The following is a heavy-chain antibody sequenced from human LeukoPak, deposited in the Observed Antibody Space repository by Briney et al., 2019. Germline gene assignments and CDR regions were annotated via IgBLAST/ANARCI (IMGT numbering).Heavy chain of an antibody. V-gene: IGHV4-34*01. CDR3: ARGPNYGDSEY. J-gene: IGHJ4*02. CDR1: GRSFSGYY. CDR2: INHSGST. Sequence: SETLSLTCAVYGRSFSGYYWSWIRQPPGKGLEWIGEINHSGSTNYNPSLKSRVTISVDTSKNQFSLKLSSVTAADTAVYYCARGPNYGDSEYWGQGTLVTVSS. D-gene: IGHD4-17*01.